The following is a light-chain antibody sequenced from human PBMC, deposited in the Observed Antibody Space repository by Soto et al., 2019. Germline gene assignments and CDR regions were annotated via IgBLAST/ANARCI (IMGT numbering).Light chain of an antibody. CDR3: CSYTRTSTHYL. CDR1: SSDIGDYDY. Sequence: QSALTQPASVSVSPGQAITISCTGTSSDIGDYDYVSWYQQRPGRAPKLMIYEVRHRPSGVSNRFSGSKSGNTASLTISGLQAEDEADYYCCSYTRTSTHYLFGSGTKVTV. V-gene: IGLV2-14*01. CDR2: EVR. J-gene: IGLJ1*01.